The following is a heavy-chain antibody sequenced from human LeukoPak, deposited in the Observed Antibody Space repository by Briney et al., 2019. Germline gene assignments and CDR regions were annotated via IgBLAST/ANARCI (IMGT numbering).Heavy chain of an antibody. J-gene: IGHJ4*02. CDR2: INPDNGNA. CDR3: ARDRGGTGDFDY. Sequence: GASVKVSCKASGYPFISYVIHWVRQAPGQGLEWMGWINPDNGNAEYSQKFQGRVTITRDTSATTAYMELSSLRSEDMAVYYCARDRGGTGDFDYWGQGTLVTVSP. CDR1: GYPFISYV. V-gene: IGHV1-3*01. D-gene: IGHD3-10*01.